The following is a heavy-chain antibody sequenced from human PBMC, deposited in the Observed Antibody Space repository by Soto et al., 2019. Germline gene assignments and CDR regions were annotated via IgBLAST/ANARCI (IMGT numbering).Heavy chain of an antibody. CDR2: ISGSSTDT. V-gene: IGHV3-11*03. J-gene: IGHJ5*01. CDR3: ARYARVPDS. CDR1: GFMFRDSY. Sequence: GGSLRLSCAASGFMFRDSYMSWIRQAPGKGLEYLSYISGSSTDTKYADSVTGRFTISRDNAKNSLYLEMKSLRAEDTAMYYCARYARVPDSWGQGTLVTVSS.